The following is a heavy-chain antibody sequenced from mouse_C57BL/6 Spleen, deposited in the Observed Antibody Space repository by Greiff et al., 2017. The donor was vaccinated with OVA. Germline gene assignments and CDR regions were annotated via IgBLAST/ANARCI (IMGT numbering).Heavy chain of an antibody. CDR1: GYAFSSYW. Sequence: VQLQQSGAELVKPGASVKISCKASGYAFSSYWMNWVKQRPGKGLEWIGQIYPGDGDTNYNGKFKGKATLTADKSSSTAYMQLSSLTSEDSAVYFCAGEGYGSSYEGFAYWGQGTLVTVSA. CDR2: IYPGDGDT. V-gene: IGHV1-80*01. J-gene: IGHJ3*01. CDR3: AGEGYGSSYEGFAY. D-gene: IGHD1-1*01.